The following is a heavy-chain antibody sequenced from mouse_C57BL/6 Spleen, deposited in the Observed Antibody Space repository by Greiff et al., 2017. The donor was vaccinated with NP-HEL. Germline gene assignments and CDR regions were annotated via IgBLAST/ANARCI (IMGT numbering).Heavy chain of an antibody. Sequence: QVQLQQPGAELVKPGASVTMSCKASGYTFTSYWITWVKPRPGQGLEWIGDIYPGSGSTNYNEKFKSKAKLTVDTSSSTAYMQRSSLTSEDSAVYYCARRGVYDGPSTGGQGTTLTVSS. CDR1: GYTFTSYW. D-gene: IGHD2-3*01. J-gene: IGHJ2*01. CDR3: ARRGVYDGPST. V-gene: IGHV1-55*01. CDR2: IYPGSGST.